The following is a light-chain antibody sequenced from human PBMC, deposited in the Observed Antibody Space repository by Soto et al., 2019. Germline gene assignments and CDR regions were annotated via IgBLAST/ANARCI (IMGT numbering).Light chain of an antibody. Sequence: QSVLTQPASVSGSPGQSITISCTGTSSDIGGYKYVSWYQQYPGKAPKVMIYEVSKRPPWISNRFSGSKSGNTASLTISGLQAEDEADYYCSSYTSSSTLVFGGGTKVTVL. V-gene: IGLV2-14*01. CDR3: SSYTSSSTLV. CDR2: EVS. J-gene: IGLJ2*01. CDR1: SSDIGGYKY.